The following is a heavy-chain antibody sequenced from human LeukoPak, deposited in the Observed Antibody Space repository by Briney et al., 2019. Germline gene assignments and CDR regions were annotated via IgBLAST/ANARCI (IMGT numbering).Heavy chain of an antibody. J-gene: IGHJ4*02. CDR1: GFIFNKYG. Sequence: GGSLRLSCAASGFIFNKYGMHWVRQAPGKGLEWVAVIWYNGSKKYHADAVKGRFTISRDDSKNTLYLQMNSLRAEDTAVYYCARGGAARLNYYFDYWGQGTLVTVSS. D-gene: IGHD6-6*01. CDR3: ARGGAARLNYYFDY. CDR2: IWYNGSKK. V-gene: IGHV3-33*01.